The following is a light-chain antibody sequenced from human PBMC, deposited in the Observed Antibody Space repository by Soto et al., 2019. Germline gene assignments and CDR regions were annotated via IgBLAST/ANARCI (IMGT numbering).Light chain of an antibody. CDR3: QQYGSSPVT. CDR1: QSVSSSY. Sequence: EIVLTQSPGTLSLSPGERATLSCRASQSVSSSYLAWYQQKPGQAPRLLIYGASSRATGIPDRFSGSGSGTDFTITISRLEPEDFAVYYCQQYGSSPVTFGQGTKLEIK. V-gene: IGKV3-20*01. CDR2: GAS. J-gene: IGKJ2*01.